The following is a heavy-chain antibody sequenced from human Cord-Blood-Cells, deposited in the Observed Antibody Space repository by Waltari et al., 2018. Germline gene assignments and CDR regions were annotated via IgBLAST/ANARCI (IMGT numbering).Heavy chain of an antibody. V-gene: IGHV4-39*01. CDR1: GGSISSSSYY. J-gene: IGHJ4*02. CDR3: ATHHYDFWSGYYRSFDY. D-gene: IGHD3-3*01. CDR2: IYYSGST. Sequence: QLQLQESGPGLVKPSETLSLTCTVSGGSISSSSYYWGWIRQPPGKGLEWIGSIYYSGSTYYNPSRKSRVTISVDTSKNQFSLKLSSVTAADTAVYYCATHHYDFWSGYYRSFDYWGQGTLVTVSS.